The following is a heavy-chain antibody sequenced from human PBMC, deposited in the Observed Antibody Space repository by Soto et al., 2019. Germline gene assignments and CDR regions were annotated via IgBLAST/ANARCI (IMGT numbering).Heavy chain of an antibody. D-gene: IGHD6-19*01. CDR1: GFTFSRSD. J-gene: IGHJ4*02. CDR2: IGGAGDT. V-gene: IGHV3-13*01. CDR3: VRDRSVAGTGEFDF. Sequence: LRLSCAASGFTFSRSDMHWVRQRPGGGLEWVSGIGGAGDTYYLGSVQGRFTISRDNANNSLYLQMTSLRAEDSALYYCVRDRSVAGTGEFDFWGQGTPVTVSS.